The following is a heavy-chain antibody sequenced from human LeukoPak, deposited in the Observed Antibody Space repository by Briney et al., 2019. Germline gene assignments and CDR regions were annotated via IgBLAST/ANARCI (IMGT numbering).Heavy chain of an antibody. CDR1: GYSISSGYY. J-gene: IGHJ4*02. CDR3: ATVDTAMVTSGYFDY. Sequence: SETLSLTFAVSGYSISSGYYWGWIRQPPGKGLEWIGSIYHSGSTYYNPSLKSRVTISVDTSKNQFSLKLSSVTAADTAVYYCATVDTAMVTSGYFDYWGQGTLVTVSS. CDR2: IYHSGST. D-gene: IGHD5-18*01. V-gene: IGHV4-38-2*01.